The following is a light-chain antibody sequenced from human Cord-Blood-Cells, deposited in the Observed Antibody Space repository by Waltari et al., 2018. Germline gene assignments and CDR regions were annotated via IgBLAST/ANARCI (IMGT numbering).Light chain of an antibody. J-gene: IGLJ1*01. CDR2: DVS. CDR1: SSDVGGSNY. CDR3: CSYAGSYKV. Sequence: QSALTQPRSVSGSPGQSVTISCTGTSSDVGGSNYVSWYQQHPGKAPKLLIHDVSKRPSEVPDRFSGSKSGNTASLTISGLQAEDEADYYCCSYAGSYKVFGTGTKVTAL. V-gene: IGLV2-11*01.